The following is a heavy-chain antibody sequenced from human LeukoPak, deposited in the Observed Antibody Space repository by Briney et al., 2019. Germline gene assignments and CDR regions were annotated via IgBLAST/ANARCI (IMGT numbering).Heavy chain of an antibody. CDR2: MNPNSGNT. D-gene: IGHD3-22*01. V-gene: IGHV1-8*01. Sequence: GASVKVSCKASGYTFTSYDINWVRQATGQGLEWMGWMNPNSGNTGYAQKFQGRVTMTRNTSISTAYMDLSSLRSEDTAVYYRAIGSQVVSAAKKYYYDSRIYAYWGQGTLVAVSS. CDR1: GYTFTSYD. J-gene: IGHJ4*02. CDR3: AIGSQVVSAAKKYYYDSRIYAY.